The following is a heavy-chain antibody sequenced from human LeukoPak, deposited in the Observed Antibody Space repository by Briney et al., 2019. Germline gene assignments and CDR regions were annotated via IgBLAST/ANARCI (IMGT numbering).Heavy chain of an antibody. V-gene: IGHV3-21*01. Sequence: GESLRLSCAASGFTFSSYSMNWVRQAPGKGLEWVSSISSSSSYIYYADSVKGRFTISRVNAKNSLYLQMNSLRAEDTAVYYCARDYDILTGYYYFDYWGQGTLVTVSS. CDR3: ARDYDILTGYYYFDY. CDR2: ISSSSSYI. D-gene: IGHD3-9*01. J-gene: IGHJ4*02. CDR1: GFTFSSYS.